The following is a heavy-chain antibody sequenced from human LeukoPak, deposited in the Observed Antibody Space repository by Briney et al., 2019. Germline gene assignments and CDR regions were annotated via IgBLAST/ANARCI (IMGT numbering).Heavy chain of an antibody. CDR1: GFTFSTSA. J-gene: IGHJ5*02. CDR3: GKALDGSGSYYKGSS. D-gene: IGHD3-10*01. CDR2: ISGSGDST. Sequence: SGGSLRLSCAASGFTFSTSAMNWVRQAPGKGLEWVSAISGSGDSTYSADSVKGRFTISRDNSKNTLYLQMNSLRAEDTAVYYCGKALDGSGSYYKGSSWGQGTLVTVSS. V-gene: IGHV3-23*01.